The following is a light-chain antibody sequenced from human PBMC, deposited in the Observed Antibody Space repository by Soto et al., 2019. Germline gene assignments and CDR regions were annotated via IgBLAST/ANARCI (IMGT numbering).Light chain of an antibody. CDR1: QSISSY. CDR2: AAS. J-gene: IGKJ1*01. V-gene: IGKV1-39*01. CDR3: QQSYSTPPSWT. Sequence: DIPMTQSPSSLSASVGDRVTITCRASQSISSYLNWYQQKPGKAPKLLIYAASSLQSGVPSRFSGSGSGTDFTLTISSLQPEDFATYYCQQSYSTPPSWTFGQGTKVGIK.